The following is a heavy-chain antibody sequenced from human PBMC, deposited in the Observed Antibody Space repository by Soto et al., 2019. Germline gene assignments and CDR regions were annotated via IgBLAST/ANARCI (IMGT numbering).Heavy chain of an antibody. CDR3: ARGGEVGVAGSAAFDM. V-gene: IGHV1-46*01. CDR1: GYTVTTHY. J-gene: IGHJ3*02. CDR2: INPGSGAA. D-gene: IGHD3-3*01. Sequence: QVQLVQSGAEEKKPGASVKISCTASGYTVTTHYMHWVRQAPGRGLEWMGAINPGSGAAKYTQTFQARVTMTRDTSTNTVYMEMSALRSEDTAVFYCARGGEVGVAGSAAFDMWGQGTMVTVSS.